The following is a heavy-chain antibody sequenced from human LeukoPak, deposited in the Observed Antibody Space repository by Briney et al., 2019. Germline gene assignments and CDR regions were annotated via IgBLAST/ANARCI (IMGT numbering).Heavy chain of an antibody. CDR3: AKVSRDVGPSDY. Sequence: GGSLRLSCAASGFTFSSYAMHWVRQAPGKGLGWVAVISYDGSNKYYADSVKGRFTLSRDNSKNTVYLQMDSLRAEDTAIYYCAKVSRDVGPSDYWGQGTLVTVSS. CDR1: GFTFSSYA. V-gene: IGHV3-30-3*01. J-gene: IGHJ4*02. D-gene: IGHD1-26*01. CDR2: ISYDGSNK.